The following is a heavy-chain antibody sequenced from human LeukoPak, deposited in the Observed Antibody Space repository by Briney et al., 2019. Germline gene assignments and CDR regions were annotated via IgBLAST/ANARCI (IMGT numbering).Heavy chain of an antibody. CDR1: GFTFSSYA. J-gene: IGHJ4*02. CDR2: IYSGGST. Sequence: GGSLRLSCAASGFTFSSYAMSWVRQAPGKGLEWVSVIYSGGSTYYADSVKGRFTISRDNSKNTLYLQMNSLRAEDTAVYYCAREAYPLAYCGGDCYYDYWGQGTLVTVPS. D-gene: IGHD2-21*02. V-gene: IGHV3-66*01. CDR3: AREAYPLAYCGGDCYYDY.